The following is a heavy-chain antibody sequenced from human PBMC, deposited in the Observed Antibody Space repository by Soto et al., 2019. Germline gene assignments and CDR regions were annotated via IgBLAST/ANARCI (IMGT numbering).Heavy chain of an antibody. Sequence: SVKVSCKASGGTFSSYAISWVRQAPGQGLEWMGGIIPIFGTANYAQKFQGRVTITADESTSTAYMELSSLRSEDTAVYYCASNDIVLMVYGYYYYYGMDVWGQGTTVTVSS. CDR3: ASNDIVLMVYGYYYYYGMDV. D-gene: IGHD2-8*01. CDR1: GGTFSSYA. V-gene: IGHV1-69*13. J-gene: IGHJ6*02. CDR2: IIPIFGTA.